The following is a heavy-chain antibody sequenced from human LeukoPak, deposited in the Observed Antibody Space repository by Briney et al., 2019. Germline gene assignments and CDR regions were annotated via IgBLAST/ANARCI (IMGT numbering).Heavy chain of an antibody. CDR1: GFTFGDYA. Sequence: GGSLRLSCTASGFTFGDYAMSWFRQAPGKGLEWVGFTRSKAYGGTTEYAASVKGRFTISRDDSKSIAYLQMNSLKTEDTAVYYCTRPPYFDWLMRPNWFDPWGQGTLVTVSS. CDR2: TRSKAYGGTT. J-gene: IGHJ5*02. D-gene: IGHD3-9*01. V-gene: IGHV3-49*03. CDR3: TRPPYFDWLMRPNWFDP.